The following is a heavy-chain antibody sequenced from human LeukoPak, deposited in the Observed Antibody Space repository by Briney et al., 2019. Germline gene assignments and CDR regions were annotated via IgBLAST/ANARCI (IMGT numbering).Heavy chain of an antibody. Sequence: GASVKVSCKASGYTFTSYYMHWVRQAPGQGLEWMGIINPSGGSTSYAQKFQGRVTMTRDTSTSTVYMELSSLRSEDTAVYYCARVYCSSTSCSPRAAFDIWGQGTMVTVSS. CDR2: INPSGGST. V-gene: IGHV1-46*01. D-gene: IGHD2-2*01. CDR1: GYTFTSYY. J-gene: IGHJ3*02. CDR3: ARVYCSSTSCSPRAAFDI.